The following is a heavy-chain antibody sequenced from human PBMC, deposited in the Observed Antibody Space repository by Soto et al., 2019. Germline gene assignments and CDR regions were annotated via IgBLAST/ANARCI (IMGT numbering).Heavy chain of an antibody. V-gene: IGHV4-34*01. D-gene: IGHD2-15*01. CDR1: GGSFSGYY. CDR2: INHSGST. Sequence: SETLSLTCAVYGGSFSGYYWSWIRQPPGKGREWIGEINHSGSTNYNPSLKSRVTISVDTSKNQFSLKLSSVTAADTAVYYCARHPIVVVVAATREDWFDPWGQGTLVTVSS. J-gene: IGHJ5*02. CDR3: ARHPIVVVVAATREDWFDP.